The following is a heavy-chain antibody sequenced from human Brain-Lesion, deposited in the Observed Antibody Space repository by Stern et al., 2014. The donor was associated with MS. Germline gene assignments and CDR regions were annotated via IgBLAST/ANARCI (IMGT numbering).Heavy chain of an antibody. Sequence: QDQLVQSGPGLVKPSQTLSLSCTVSGGSISSGGYYWSWIRQPAGKGLEWIGRIFNSGSTSYNPSLKSRVTISIENVKNQFYLRLNSMTAADTAVYYCARGRVVPGFQYYATDVWGQGTTVIVSS. CDR3: ARGRVVPGFQYYATDV. D-gene: IGHD2-2*01. CDR1: GGSISSGGYY. J-gene: IGHJ6*02. CDR2: IFNSGST. V-gene: IGHV4-61*02.